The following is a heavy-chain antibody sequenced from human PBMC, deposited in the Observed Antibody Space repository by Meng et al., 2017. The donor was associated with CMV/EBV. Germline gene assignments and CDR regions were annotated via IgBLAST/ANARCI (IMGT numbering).Heavy chain of an antibody. D-gene: IGHD3-16*01. Sequence: GESLKISCAASGFTFSSYWMSWVRQAPGKGLEWVANIKQDGSEKYYVDSVKGRFTISRDNAKNSLYLQMNSLRAEDTAVYYCARKKGGFRPAANGVGYYYYGMDVWGQGTTVTVSS. CDR2: IKQDGSEK. J-gene: IGHJ6*02. V-gene: IGHV3-7*01. CDR3: ARKKGGFRPAANGVGYYYYGMDV. CDR1: GFTFSSYW.